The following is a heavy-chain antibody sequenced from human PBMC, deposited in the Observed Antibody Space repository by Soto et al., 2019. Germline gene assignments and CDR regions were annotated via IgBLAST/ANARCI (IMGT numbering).Heavy chain of an antibody. V-gene: IGHV4-34*01. J-gene: IGHJ4*02. CDR3: ARSPYYYDSSGYYFDY. Sequence: SETLSLTCAVYGGSFSGYYWSWIRQPPGKGLEWIGEISHSGSTNYNPSLKSRVTISVDTSKNQFSLKLSSVTAADTAVYYCARSPYYYDSSGYYFDYWGQGTLVTVSS. CDR2: ISHSGST. CDR1: GGSFSGYY. D-gene: IGHD3-22*01.